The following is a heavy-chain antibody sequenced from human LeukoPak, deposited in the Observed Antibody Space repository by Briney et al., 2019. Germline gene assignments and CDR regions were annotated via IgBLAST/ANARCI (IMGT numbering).Heavy chain of an antibody. D-gene: IGHD5-18*01. CDR1: GYTFTGYY. CDR3: ARVHVDTAMNDY. Sequence: ASVKVSCKASGYTFTGYYMHWVRQAPGQGLEWMGWINPNSGGTNYAQKFQGRVTMTRDTSISTAYMELSRLRSGDTAVYYCARVHVDTAMNDYWGQGTLVTVSS. CDR2: INPNSGGT. V-gene: IGHV1-2*02. J-gene: IGHJ4*02.